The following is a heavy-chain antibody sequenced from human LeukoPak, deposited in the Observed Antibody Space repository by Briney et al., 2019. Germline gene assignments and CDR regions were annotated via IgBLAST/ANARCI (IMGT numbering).Heavy chain of an antibody. CDR2: IWYDGSNK. J-gene: IGHJ4*02. Sequence: QPGRSLRLSCAASGFTFSSYGMHWVRQGPGKGLEWVAVIWYDGSNKYYADSGKGRFTIARDNSKNTLYLQRNSLIAEGTDVDFGARGARKSTTGTGECFDYWGQGTLVTVSS. V-gene: IGHV3-33*01. D-gene: IGHD1-1*01. CDR3: ARGARKSTTGTGECFDY. CDR1: GFTFSSYG.